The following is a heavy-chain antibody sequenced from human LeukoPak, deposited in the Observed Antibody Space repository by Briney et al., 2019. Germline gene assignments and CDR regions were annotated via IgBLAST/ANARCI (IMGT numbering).Heavy chain of an antibody. V-gene: IGHV5-51*01. CDR2: IYPGDSDT. CDR1: GYSFTSYW. J-gene: IGHJ4*02. D-gene: IGHD1-26*01. CDR3: ARRRDLYSGSYYPFDY. Sequence: KTGESLKISCKGSGYSFTSYWIGWVRQMPGKGLEWMGIIYPGDSDTRYSPSFQGQVTISADKSISTAYLQWSSLKASDTAMYYCARRRDLYSGSYYPFDYWGQGTLVIVSS.